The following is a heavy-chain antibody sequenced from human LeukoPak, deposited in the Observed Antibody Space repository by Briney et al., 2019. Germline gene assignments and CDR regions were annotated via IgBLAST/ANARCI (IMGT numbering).Heavy chain of an antibody. CDR3: ARLDTDMVYWYSDL. CDR1: GYTFINYG. V-gene: IGHV1-18*01. CDR2: ISAHNGNT. J-gene: IGHJ2*01. D-gene: IGHD5-18*01. Sequence: ASVKVSCKASGYTFINYGISWVRQAPGQGLEWMGWISAHNGNTNYAQKVQGRVTMTADISTRTAYMELRSLRSDDTAVYYCARLDTDMVYWYSDLWGRGTLVTVSS.